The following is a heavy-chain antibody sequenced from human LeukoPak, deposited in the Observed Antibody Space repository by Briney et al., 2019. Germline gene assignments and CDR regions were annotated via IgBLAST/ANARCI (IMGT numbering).Heavy chain of an antibody. CDR1: GVTFSDYG. D-gene: IGHD2-15*01. V-gene: IGHV3-30*02. Sequence: GVSLRLSCAASGVTFSDYGMHWVRQGPGKGLEWVAFIRNDGSYEYYPDSVKGRFTISRDNSRNALFLQMNSLRAEDTAVYYCAKGGSPSHNWFNSWGQGTLVTVSS. J-gene: IGHJ5*01. CDR2: IRNDGSYE. CDR3: AKGGSPSHNWFNS.